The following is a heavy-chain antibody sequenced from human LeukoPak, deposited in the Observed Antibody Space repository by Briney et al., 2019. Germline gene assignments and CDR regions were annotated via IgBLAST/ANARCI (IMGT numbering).Heavy chain of an antibody. D-gene: IGHD6-19*01. V-gene: IGHV5-51*01. J-gene: IGHJ4*02. CDR3: ARVGLGSGWHFDY. Sequence: GESLQISCKGSGYSFTSYWIGWVRQMPGKGLEWMGIIYPGDSDTRYSPSFQGQVTISADKSISTAYLQWSSLEASDTAMYYCARVGLGSGWHFDYWGQGTLVTVSS. CDR2: IYPGDSDT. CDR1: GYSFTSYW.